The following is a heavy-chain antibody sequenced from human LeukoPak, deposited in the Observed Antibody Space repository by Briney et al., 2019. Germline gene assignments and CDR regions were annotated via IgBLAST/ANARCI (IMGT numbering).Heavy chain of an antibody. CDR1: GFTFSDYH. D-gene: IGHD6-19*01. J-gene: IGHJ5*02. V-gene: IGHV3-11*01. Sequence: GGSLRLSCATSGFTFSDYHMNWVRQAPGKGLEWLSYISNSGNTIYYADSVKGRFTISRDNAKNSLFLEMKSLRAEDTAVYYCARGRPYNSGVPPWFDPWGQGTLVTVSS. CDR3: ARGRPYNSGVPPWFDP. CDR2: ISNSGNTI.